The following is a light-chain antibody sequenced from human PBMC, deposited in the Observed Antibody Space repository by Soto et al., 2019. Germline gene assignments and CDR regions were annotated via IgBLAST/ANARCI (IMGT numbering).Light chain of an antibody. CDR2: RAS. CDR1: QSVDRD. CDR3: QQYGSSQWT. V-gene: IGKV3-20*01. J-gene: IGKJ1*01. Sequence: EIVLTQSPGTLSLSPGETATLSCRASQSVDRDLTWYQQKPGQAPRLLISRASSGATDIPDRFSGSGSGTDFTLTISRLEPEDSAVYYCQQYGSSQWTFGQGTKVEIK.